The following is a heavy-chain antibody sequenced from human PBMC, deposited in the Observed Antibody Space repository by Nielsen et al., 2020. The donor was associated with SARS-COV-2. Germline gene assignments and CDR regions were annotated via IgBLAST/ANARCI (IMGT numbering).Heavy chain of an antibody. D-gene: IGHD6-13*01. V-gene: IGHV1-46*01. CDR2: INPSGGST. Sequence: ASVKVSCKASGYTFTSYYMHWVRQAPGQGLEWMGIINPSGGSTSYAQKFQGRVTMTRDTSTSTVYMELSSLRAEDTAVYYCARFVWYSSSWYTPGSWFDPWGQGTLVTVSS. CDR3: ARFVWYSSSWYTPGSWFDP. CDR1: GYTFTSYY. J-gene: IGHJ5*02.